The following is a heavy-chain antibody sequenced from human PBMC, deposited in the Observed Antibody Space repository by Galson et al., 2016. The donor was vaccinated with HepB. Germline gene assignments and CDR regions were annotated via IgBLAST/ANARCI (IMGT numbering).Heavy chain of an antibody. CDR1: GFVVSSTY. J-gene: IGHJ4*02. V-gene: IGHV3-66*01. CDR2: LYRDGFT. Sequence: SLRLSCAASGFVVSSTYMAWVRQAPGRGLECVSPLYRDGFTYYADSVKGRFTISRDNSKNTFYLQMNSLRADDTAVYYCARDGRQDRGSIFDYWGQGTLVTVSS. CDR3: ARDGRQDRGSIFDY. D-gene: IGHD6-6*01.